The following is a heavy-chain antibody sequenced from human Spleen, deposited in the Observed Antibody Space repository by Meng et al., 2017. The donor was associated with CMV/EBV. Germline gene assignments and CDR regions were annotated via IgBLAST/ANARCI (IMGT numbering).Heavy chain of an antibody. CDR1: GGTFSSYT. J-gene: IGHJ6*02. V-gene: IGHV1-69*05. CDR3: ARGTDCSTTICSPYYYYGADV. D-gene: IGHD2-2*01. Sequence: SVKVSCKASGGTFSSYTISWVRQAPGQGLEWMGGIIPIFGTANYAQRFQGRVTITTDESTSTAYMELSSLRSEDTAVYYCARGTDCSTTICSPYYYYGADVWGQGTTVTVSS. CDR2: IIPIFGTA.